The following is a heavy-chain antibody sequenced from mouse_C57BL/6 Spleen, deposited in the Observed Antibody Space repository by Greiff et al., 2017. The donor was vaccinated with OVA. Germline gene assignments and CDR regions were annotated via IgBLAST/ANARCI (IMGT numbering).Heavy chain of an antibody. V-gene: IGHV1-75*01. CDR2: IFPGSGST. J-gene: IGHJ3*01. CDR3: ARHSYDYDSAWFAY. D-gene: IGHD2-4*01. Sequence: QVQLQQSGPELVKPGASVKISCKASGYTFTDYYINWVKQRPGQGLEWIGWIFPGSGSTYYNEKFKGKATLTVDKSSSRAYMLLSSLTSEDSAVYFCARHSYDYDSAWFAYWGQGTLVTVSA. CDR1: GYTFTDYY.